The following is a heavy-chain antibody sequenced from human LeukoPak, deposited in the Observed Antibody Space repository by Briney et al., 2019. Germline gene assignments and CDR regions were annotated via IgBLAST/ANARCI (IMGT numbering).Heavy chain of an antibody. Sequence: GGSLRLSCAASGFTFSSYSMNWVRQAPGKGLEWVSSISSSSSSNIYYADSVKGRFTISRDNAKNSLYLQMNSLRAEDTAAYYCARQPEGLNYYYYYMDVWGKGTTVTVSS. V-gene: IGHV3-21*01. CDR1: GFTFSSYS. CDR3: ARQPEGLNYYYYYMDV. J-gene: IGHJ6*03. CDR2: ISSSSSSNI.